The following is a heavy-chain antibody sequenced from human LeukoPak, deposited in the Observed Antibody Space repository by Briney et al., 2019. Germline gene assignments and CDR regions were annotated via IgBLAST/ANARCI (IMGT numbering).Heavy chain of an antibody. CDR2: ISGSGGST. V-gene: IGHV3-23*01. CDR1: GFTFSTYA. D-gene: IGHD2-21*01. CDR3: AKNRALHEIDY. J-gene: IGHJ4*02. Sequence: GGSLRLSCAASGFTFSTYAMSWVRQAPGKGLEWVSGISGSGGSTYYADSVKGRFTISRDNSKNTLYLQMNSLIAGDTAIYYCAKNRALHEIDYWGQGTLVTVSS.